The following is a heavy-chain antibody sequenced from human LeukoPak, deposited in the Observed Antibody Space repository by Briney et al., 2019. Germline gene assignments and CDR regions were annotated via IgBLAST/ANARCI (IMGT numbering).Heavy chain of an antibody. Sequence: SEKVCCKASGYTFTSSDINWVLHATGQALEWMGWMNPNSGNTGYAQKFQGRVTMTRNTSISTAYMELSSLRSEDTAVYFFFQAEDGIRDFDWFTSSGHSDYWGQGTLVTVSS. CDR1: GYTFTSSD. D-gene: IGHD3-9*01. CDR2: MNPNSGNT. V-gene: IGHV1-8*01. CDR3: FQAEDGIRDFDWFTSSGHSDY. J-gene: IGHJ4*02.